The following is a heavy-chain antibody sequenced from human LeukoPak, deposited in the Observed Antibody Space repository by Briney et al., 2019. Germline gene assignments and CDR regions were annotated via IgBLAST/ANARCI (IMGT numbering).Heavy chain of an antibody. CDR2: IYYSGST. CDR1: GGSLSSGGYY. J-gene: IGHJ4*02. CDR3: AREAVRGPNYFDY. V-gene: IGHV4-31*03. D-gene: IGHD3-16*01. Sequence: SETLSLTCTVSGGSLSSGGYYWSWIRQHPGKGLGWLGYIYYSGSTYYNPSLKSRVTISVDTSKNQFSLKLSSGTAADTAVYYCAREAVRGPNYFDYWGQGTLVTVSS.